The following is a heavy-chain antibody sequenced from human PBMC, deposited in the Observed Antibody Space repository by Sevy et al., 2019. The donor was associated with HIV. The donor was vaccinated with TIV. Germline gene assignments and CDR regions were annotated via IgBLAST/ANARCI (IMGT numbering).Heavy chain of an antibody. D-gene: IGHD3-3*01. CDR2: IKSKTDGGSA. CDR1: GFTFSNAW. Sequence: GGSLRLSCAASGFTFSNAWMSWVRQAPGKGLEWVGRIKSKTDGGSAEYASPVKGRFTISRDDSKSTLYLQMNRLRTEDTGVYYCTGATVFGATWFDPWGQGALVTVSS. V-gene: IGHV3-15*01. J-gene: IGHJ5*02. CDR3: TGATVFGATWFDP.